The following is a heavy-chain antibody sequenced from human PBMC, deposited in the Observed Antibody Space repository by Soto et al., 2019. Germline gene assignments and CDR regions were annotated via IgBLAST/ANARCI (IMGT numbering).Heavy chain of an antibody. Sequence: QVQLVESGGGVVQPGRSLRLSCAASGFTLSRYGMHWVRQAPGKGLEWVAVISFEGNTQYYADSVKGRFTISRDNSKDTLSLQTHSLRPEDTAVYYCARGAEHQLLSRDYFYGMDVWGQGTTVSASS. CDR1: GFTLSRYG. J-gene: IGHJ6*02. CDR2: ISFEGNTQ. D-gene: IGHD1-1*01. CDR3: ARGAEHQLLSRDYFYGMDV. V-gene: IGHV3-30*05.